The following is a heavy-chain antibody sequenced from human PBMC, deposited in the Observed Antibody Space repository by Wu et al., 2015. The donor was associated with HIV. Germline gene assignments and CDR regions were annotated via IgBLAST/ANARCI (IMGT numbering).Heavy chain of an antibody. CDR2: ISAYNGNT. Sequence: QVHLVQSGAEVKKPGASVKVSCKASGYTFTSYGISWVRQAPGQGLEWMGWISAYNGNTNYAQKFQGRVTITTDESTSTAYMELSSLRSEDTAVYYCARARSTAYGSGQDTQFDYWGREXWSPSPQ. CDR1: GYTFTSYG. CDR3: ARARSTAYGSGQDTQFDY. V-gene: IGHV1-18*01. D-gene: IGHD3-10*01. J-gene: IGHJ4*02.